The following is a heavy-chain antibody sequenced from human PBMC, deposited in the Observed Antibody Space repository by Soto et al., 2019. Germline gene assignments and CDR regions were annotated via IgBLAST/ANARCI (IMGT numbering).Heavy chain of an antibody. CDR3: ARAPGYYGMGV. Sequence: QVQLVQSGAEEKKPGASVKVSCKASGYTFTSYAMHWVRQAPGQRLEWMGWINADNGNTKYAQKFQGRVTITRDTTASTAYIELSSLRYEDTAVYYCARAPGYYGMGVWGQGNTFTVSS. V-gene: IGHV1-3*05. CDR2: INADNGNT. J-gene: IGHJ6*02. CDR1: GYTFTSYA.